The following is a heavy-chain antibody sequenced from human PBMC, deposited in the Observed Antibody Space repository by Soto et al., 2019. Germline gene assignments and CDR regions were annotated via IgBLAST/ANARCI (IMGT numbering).Heavy chain of an antibody. CDR2: INAGNGNT. CDR3: ARDWGPSYYGSGSYYKALSR. Sequence: ASVKVSCKASGYTFTSYAMHWVRQAPGQRLEWMGWINAGNGNTKYSQKFQGRVTITRDTSASTAYMELSSLRSEDTAVYYCARDWGPSYYGSGSYYKALSRWGQGTLVTVSS. CDR1: GYTFTSYA. J-gene: IGHJ4*02. V-gene: IGHV1-3*01. D-gene: IGHD3-10*01.